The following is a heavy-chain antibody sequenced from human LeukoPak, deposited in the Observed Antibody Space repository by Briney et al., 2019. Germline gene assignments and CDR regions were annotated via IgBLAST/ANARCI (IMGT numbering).Heavy chain of an antibody. J-gene: IGHJ4*02. V-gene: IGHV3-23*01. CDR3: AKQGFGC. CDR2: ISGSADNT. CDR1: GFTLSSYA. Sequence: GGSLRLSCTASGFTLSSYAMSWVRQTPGEGLEWVSTISGSADNTNYAEAVKGRFTISRDNSKNTMYLQMNSLRAEDTAVYYCAKQGFGCWGQGTLVTVSS.